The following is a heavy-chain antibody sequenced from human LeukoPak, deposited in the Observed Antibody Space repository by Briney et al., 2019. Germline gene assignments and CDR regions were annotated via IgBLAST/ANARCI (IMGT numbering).Heavy chain of an antibody. V-gene: IGHV3-30-3*01. Sequence: GGSLRLSCAASGFTFSSYAMHWVRQAPGKGLEWEAVISYDGSNKYYADSVKGRFTISRDNSKNTLYLQMNSLRAEDTAVYYCARDPDYWGQGTLVTVSS. CDR3: ARDPDY. J-gene: IGHJ4*02. CDR2: ISYDGSNK. CDR1: GFTFSSYA.